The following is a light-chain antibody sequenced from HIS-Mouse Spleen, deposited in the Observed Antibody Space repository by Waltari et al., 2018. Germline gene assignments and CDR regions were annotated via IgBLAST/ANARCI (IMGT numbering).Light chain of an antibody. CDR2: EDS. Sequence: SYELTQPPSVSVSPGQTARITCSGDALPKKYAYWYQQQSGQAPVLVIYEDSKRPSGIPWRFSGSSSGTMATLTISGAQVEDEADYYCYSTDSSGNHRVFGGGTKLTVL. V-gene: IGLV3-10*01. CDR3: YSTDSSGNHRV. J-gene: IGLJ2*01. CDR1: ALPKKY.